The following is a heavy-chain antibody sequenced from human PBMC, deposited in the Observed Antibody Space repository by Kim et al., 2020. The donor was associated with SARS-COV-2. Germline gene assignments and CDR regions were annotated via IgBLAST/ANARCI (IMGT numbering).Heavy chain of an antibody. D-gene: IGHD3-3*01. V-gene: IGHV3-7*01. Sequence: VGSLRLSCAASGFTFSSYWMSWVRQAPGKGLEWVANIKRDGSEQYYVDSVRGRFTISRDNAKNSLYLQMNSLRAEDTAVYYCARRITISGVPIRRYFDLWGRGTLVTVSS. CDR1: GFTFSSYW. CDR2: IKRDGSEQ. CDR3: ARRITISGVPIRRYFDL. J-gene: IGHJ2*01.